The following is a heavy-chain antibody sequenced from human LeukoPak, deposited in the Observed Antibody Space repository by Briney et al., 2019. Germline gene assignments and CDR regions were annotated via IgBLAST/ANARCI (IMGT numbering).Heavy chain of an antibody. Sequence: GRSLRPSCAASGFTFNSYGMHWVRQAQGKGLEWVAVIWYDGSNKYNADSVKGRFTISRDNSKNTLYLQMNSQRAEDTAVYYCAKQNGYNFYTAWLEYWGQGTLVTVSS. CDR2: IWYDGSNK. CDR1: GFTFNSYG. CDR3: AKQNGYNFYTAWLEY. V-gene: IGHV3-33*06. D-gene: IGHD5-24*01. J-gene: IGHJ4*02.